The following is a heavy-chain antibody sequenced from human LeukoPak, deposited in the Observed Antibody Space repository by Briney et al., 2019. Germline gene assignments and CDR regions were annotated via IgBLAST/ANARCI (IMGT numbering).Heavy chain of an antibody. J-gene: IGHJ5*02. CDR3: ARLGDASGSENWFDP. CDR1: GYSFSSYW. D-gene: IGHD3-10*01. CDR2: IYPGDSDA. V-gene: IGHV5-51*01. Sequence: GESLKISCKGSGYSFSSYWIGWVRQMPGKGLELMGIIYPGDSDARYSPSFQGQVTISVDKSINTAYLQWSSLKASDTAMYYCARLGDASGSENWFDPWGQGTLVTVSS.